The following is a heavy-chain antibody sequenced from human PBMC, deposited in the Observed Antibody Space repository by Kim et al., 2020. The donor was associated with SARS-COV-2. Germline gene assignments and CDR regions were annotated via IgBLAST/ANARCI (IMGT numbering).Heavy chain of an antibody. CDR3: VRGPKRWLQLRVDY. Sequence: SETLSLTCTVSGGSISSSSYYWGWIRQPPGKGLEWIGSIYYSGSTYYNPSLKSRVTISVDTSKNQFSLKLSSVTAADTAVYYCVRGPKRWLQLRVDYWGQGTLVTVSS. V-gene: IGHV4-39*01. D-gene: IGHD5-12*01. J-gene: IGHJ4*02. CDR2: IYYSGST. CDR1: GGSISSSSYY.